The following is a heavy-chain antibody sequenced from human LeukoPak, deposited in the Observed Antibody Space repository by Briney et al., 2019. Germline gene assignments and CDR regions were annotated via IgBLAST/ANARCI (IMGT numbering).Heavy chain of an antibody. CDR2: ITYDGGSA. D-gene: IGHD1-1*01. CDR1: GFTFDDYT. CDR3: ATERQKYFDY. J-gene: IGHJ4*02. V-gene: IGHV3-43*01. Sequence: QPGGSLRLSCAASGFTFDDYTMHWVRQAPGRGLEWVSLITYDGGSAFYADSVRGRFTISRDNSRNSLFLQMNGLRTEDTALYYCATERQKYFDYWGQGTLVTVSS.